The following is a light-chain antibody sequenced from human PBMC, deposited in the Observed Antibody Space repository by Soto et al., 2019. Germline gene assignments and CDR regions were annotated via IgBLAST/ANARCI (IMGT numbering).Light chain of an antibody. V-gene: IGLV2-14*01. J-gene: IGLJ3*02. CDR3: SSYTSTSTPWV. Sequence: QSALTQPASVSGSPGQSITISCTGTSSDVGGYNSVSWYQQHPGKAPKLMIYEVSNRPSGVSNRFSGSKSGNTASLTISRLQSEDEADYYCSSYTSTSTPWVFGGGTKLTVL. CDR2: EVS. CDR1: SSDVGGYNS.